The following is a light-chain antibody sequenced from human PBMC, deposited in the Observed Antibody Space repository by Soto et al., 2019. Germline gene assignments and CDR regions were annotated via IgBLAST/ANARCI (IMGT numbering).Light chain of an antibody. CDR3: QQYKNWPWT. V-gene: IGKV3-15*01. J-gene: IGKJ1*01. Sequence: EIVMTQSPATLSVSPGGRATLSCRASQSISDTLAWYQQKPGQAPRLLIYGASTRAPGFPARFSGSGSGTDFTLTISGLQSEDLAVYYCQQYKNWPWTFGQGTKVDIK. CDR2: GAS. CDR1: QSISDT.